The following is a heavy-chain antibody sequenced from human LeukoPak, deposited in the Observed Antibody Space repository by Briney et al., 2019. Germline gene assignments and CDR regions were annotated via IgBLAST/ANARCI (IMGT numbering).Heavy chain of an antibody. J-gene: IGHJ4*02. D-gene: IGHD5-24*01. V-gene: IGHV3-74*01. Sequence: PGGSLRLSCAASGFTFSNYWMHWVRQAPGKGLVWVSRINSDGSTTNYADSVKGRFTISRDNAKNSLYLQMNSLRAEDTAVYYCARDLGGANGYNWVYYFDYWGQGTLVTVSS. CDR3: ARDLGGANGYNWVYYFDY. CDR2: INSDGSTT. CDR1: GFTFSNYW.